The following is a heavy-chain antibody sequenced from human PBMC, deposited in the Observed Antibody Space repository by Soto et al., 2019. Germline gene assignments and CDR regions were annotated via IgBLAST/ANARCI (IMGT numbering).Heavy chain of an antibody. CDR3: ARSGPLFQQWLVRRYFDY. Sequence: SETLSLTCAVYGGSFSGYYWSWIRQPPGKGLEWIGEINHSGSTNYNPSLKSRVTISVDTSKNQFSLKLSSVTAADTAVYYCARSGPLFQQWLVRRYFDYWGQGTLVTVSS. J-gene: IGHJ4*02. V-gene: IGHV4-34*01. CDR2: INHSGST. D-gene: IGHD6-19*01. CDR1: GGSFSGYY.